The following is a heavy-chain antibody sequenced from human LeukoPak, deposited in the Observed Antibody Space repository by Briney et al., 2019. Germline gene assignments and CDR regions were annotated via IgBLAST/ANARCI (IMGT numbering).Heavy chain of an antibody. J-gene: IGHJ3*02. CDR1: GFTFSSYW. CDR2: IKQDGSEK. Sequence: PGGSLRLSCAASGFTFSSYWMSWVRQAPGKGLEWVANIKQDGSEKYYVDSVKGRFTISRDNAKNSLYLQMNSLRAEDTAVYYCARDPFASSSSSFEAFDIWGQGTMVTVSS. V-gene: IGHV3-7*01. CDR3: ARDPFASSSSSFEAFDI. D-gene: IGHD6-6*01.